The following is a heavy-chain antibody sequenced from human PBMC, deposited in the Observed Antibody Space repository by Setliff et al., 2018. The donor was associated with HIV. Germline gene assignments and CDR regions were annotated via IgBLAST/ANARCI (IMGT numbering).Heavy chain of an antibody. J-gene: IGHJ4*02. Sequence: SKTLSLTCAVSGYSISSGYYWGWIRQPPGKGLEWIGSIYHSGSTFYNPSLKSRVTLSLDTSKNQFSLKVTSVTAADTAVYYCARRAAATTNFDYWGQGTLVTVSS. CDR2: IYHSGST. CDR3: ARRAAATTNFDY. CDR1: GYSISSGYY. V-gene: IGHV4-38-2*01. D-gene: IGHD1-26*01.